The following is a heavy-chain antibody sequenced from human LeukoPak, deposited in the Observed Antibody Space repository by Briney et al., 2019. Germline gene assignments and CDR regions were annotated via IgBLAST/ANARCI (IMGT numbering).Heavy chain of an antibody. D-gene: IGHD1-26*01. Sequence: GGSLRLSCTASEFTFSRYWMSWVRQAPGKGLGWVANIKEDGSEKYFVDSVKGRFTISRDNAKNSLCLQMNSLRAEDTAVYYCAGRIFDIWGQGTMVTVSS. CDR2: IKEDGSEK. CDR1: EFTFSRYW. V-gene: IGHV3-7*01. CDR3: AGRIFDI. J-gene: IGHJ3*02.